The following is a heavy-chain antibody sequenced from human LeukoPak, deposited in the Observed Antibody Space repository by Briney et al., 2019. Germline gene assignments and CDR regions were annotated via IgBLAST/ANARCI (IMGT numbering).Heavy chain of an antibody. V-gene: IGHV1-46*01. CDR1: GYSFTSHY. Sequence: GASVKVSCKASGYSFTSHYMHGVRQAPGQGLEWMGLINPRGTSTIYAEKFQGRIIMTRDMSTTKDYMELSSLKSDDTAVYYCARDNSIHERGWWFDPWGQGPLVTVSS. CDR2: INPRGTST. D-gene: IGHD4-23*01. J-gene: IGHJ5*02. CDR3: ARDNSIHERGWWFDP.